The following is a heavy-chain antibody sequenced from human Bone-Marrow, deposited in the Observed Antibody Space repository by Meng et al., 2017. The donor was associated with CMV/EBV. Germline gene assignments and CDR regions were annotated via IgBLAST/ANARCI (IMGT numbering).Heavy chain of an antibody. CDR1: GYTFTSYG. Sequence: ASVKVSCKASGYTFTSYGISWVRQAPGQGLEWMGWISAYNGNTNYAQKLQGRVTMTTDTSTSTAYMELRSLRSDDTAVYYCARDGGVLRFPNWFDPWGQGTLVTVSS. CDR2: ISAYNGNT. D-gene: IGHD3-3*01. CDR3: ARDGGVLRFPNWFDP. V-gene: IGHV1-18*01. J-gene: IGHJ5*02.